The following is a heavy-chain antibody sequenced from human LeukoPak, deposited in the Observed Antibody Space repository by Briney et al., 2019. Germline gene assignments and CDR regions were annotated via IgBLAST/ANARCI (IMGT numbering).Heavy chain of an antibody. CDR3: ARSQGSTPGLG. Sequence: GGSLRLSCEASGFTFGSHAMYWVRQAPGKGLEWVAGINSDGSSTKYADSVRGRFAISRDNAKNTLYLQMNSLRAEDTAVYYCARSQGSTPGLGGGQGTLVTVSS. CDR2: INSDGSST. J-gene: IGHJ4*02. CDR1: GFTFGSHA. D-gene: IGHD2-2*01. V-gene: IGHV3-74*03.